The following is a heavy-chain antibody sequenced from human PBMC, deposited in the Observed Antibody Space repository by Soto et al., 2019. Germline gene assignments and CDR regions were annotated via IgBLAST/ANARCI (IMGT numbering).Heavy chain of an antibody. J-gene: IGHJ4*02. V-gene: IGHV1-46*03. CDR3: ARGLASGDY. Sequence: QVQLVQPGAEVKKPGASVKLSCKASGYTLTSFYIHWVRQAPVQGLEWMGIINPNGGSTNYAHNFQGRVTMTRDTSTSTVYMDLSSLRSEDTAVYYCARGLASGDYWGQGTLVTVSS. CDR1: GYTLTSFY. D-gene: IGHD6-6*01. CDR2: INPNGGST.